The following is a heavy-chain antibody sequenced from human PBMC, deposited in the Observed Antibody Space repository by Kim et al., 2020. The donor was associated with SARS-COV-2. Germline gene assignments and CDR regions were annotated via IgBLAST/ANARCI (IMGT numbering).Heavy chain of an antibody. CDR2: IYYSGTT. CDR1: GGSISGYY. Sequence: SETLSLTCTVSGGSISGYYWSWIRQTPGKGLEWIGYIYYSGTTNYNPSLKSRVTISVDTSKSQFSLRLRSVTAADTAVYYCARGVETATIYALDVWGQGT. V-gene: IGHV4-59*01. CDR3: ARGVETATIYALDV. J-gene: IGHJ3*01.